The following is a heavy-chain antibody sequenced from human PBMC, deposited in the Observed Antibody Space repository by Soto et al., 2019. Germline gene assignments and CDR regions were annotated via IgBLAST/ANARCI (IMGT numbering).Heavy chain of an antibody. D-gene: IGHD4-17*01. CDR3: ARDDYGGNTHFLDY. CDR1: GFTFSSYA. V-gene: IGHV3-30*04. CDR2: TATDGSDQ. Sequence: GGSLRLSCAASGFTFSSYAMYWVRQAPGKGLEWVAVTATDGSDQRYADSVKGRFTISRDNSKNTLYLQTNSLRIEDTAVYYCARDDYGGNTHFLDYWGQGALVTVSS. J-gene: IGHJ4*02.